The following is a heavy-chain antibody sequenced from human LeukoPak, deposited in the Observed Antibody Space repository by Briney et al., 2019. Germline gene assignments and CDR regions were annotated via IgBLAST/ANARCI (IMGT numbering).Heavy chain of an antibody. D-gene: IGHD3-16*01. CDR1: GFTFSDYY. J-gene: IGHJ4*02. CDR3: ASGKRGETNYFDY. CDR2: ISSSGSTI. Sequence: GGSLRLSCAASGFTFSDYYMSWIRQAPGKGLEWVSYISSSGSTIYYADSVKGRFTISRDNAKSSLYLQMNSLRAEDTAVYYCASGKRGETNYFDYWGQGTLVTVSS. V-gene: IGHV3-11*04.